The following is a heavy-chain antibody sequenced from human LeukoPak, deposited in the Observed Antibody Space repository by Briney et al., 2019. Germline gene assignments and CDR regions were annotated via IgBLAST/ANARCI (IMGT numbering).Heavy chain of an antibody. D-gene: IGHD5-12*01. CDR3: AKDLASGYDLRTFDY. J-gene: IGHJ4*02. V-gene: IGHV3-23*01. CDR2: ISGSGGST. CDR1: GFTFSSYA. Sequence: GGSLRLSCAASGFTFSSYAMNWVRQAPGKGLEWVSAISGSGGSTYYADSVKGRFTISRDNSKNTLYLQMNSLRAEDTAVYYCAKDLASGYDLRTFDYWGQGTLVTVSS.